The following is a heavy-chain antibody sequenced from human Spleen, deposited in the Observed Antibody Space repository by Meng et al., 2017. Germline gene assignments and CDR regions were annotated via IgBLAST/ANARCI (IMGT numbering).Heavy chain of an antibody. J-gene: IGHJ5*02. D-gene: IGHD2-15*01. Sequence: QVQLQQWGAGLLKPSETLSLTCGVYGGSFSGYYWTWIRQPPGKGLEWIGETNHRGSTKYNPSLKSRVTISVDTSKNQFSLKLTSVTAADSAVYYCACSGSSCYSLLVSPPWGQGTLVTVSS. V-gene: IGHV4-34*01. CDR2: TNHRGST. CDR3: ACSGSSCYSLLVSPP. CDR1: GGSFSGYY.